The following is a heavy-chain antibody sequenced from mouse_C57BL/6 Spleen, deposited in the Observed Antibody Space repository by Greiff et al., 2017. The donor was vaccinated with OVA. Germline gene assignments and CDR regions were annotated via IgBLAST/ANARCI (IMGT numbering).Heavy chain of an antibody. CDR2: IYPGDGDT. CDR1: GYAFSSYW. Sequence: VQLQESGAELVKPGASVKISCKASGYAFSSYWMNWVKQRPGKGLEWIGQIYPGDGDTNYNGKFKGKATLTAAKSSSTAYMQLSRLTSEYSAVYFGARRNYGSSSHWYFDVWGTGTSVTVSS. J-gene: IGHJ1*03. V-gene: IGHV1-80*01. D-gene: IGHD1-1*01. CDR3: ARRNYGSSSHWYFDV.